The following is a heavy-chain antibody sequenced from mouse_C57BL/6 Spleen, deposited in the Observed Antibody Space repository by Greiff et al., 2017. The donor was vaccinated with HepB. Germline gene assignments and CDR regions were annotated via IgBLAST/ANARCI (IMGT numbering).Heavy chain of an antibody. Sequence: EVKVEESGPGLVKPSQSLSLTCSVTGYSITSGYYWNWIRQFPGNKLEWMGYISYDGSNNYNPSLKNRISITRDTSKNQFFLKLNSVTTEDTATYYCAREDYGSSYFDYWGQGTTLTVSS. J-gene: IGHJ2*01. CDR1: GYSITSGYY. V-gene: IGHV3-6*01. CDR3: AREDYGSSYFDY. D-gene: IGHD1-1*01. CDR2: ISYDGSN.